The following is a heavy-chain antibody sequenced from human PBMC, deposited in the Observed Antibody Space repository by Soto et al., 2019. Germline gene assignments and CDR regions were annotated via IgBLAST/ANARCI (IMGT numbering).Heavy chain of an antibody. CDR3: VKGYWKGDV. V-gene: IGHV3-23*01. D-gene: IGHD1-1*01. J-gene: IGHJ6*02. CDR2: ISGSGGSI. Sequence: EVQLLESGGGLVQPGGSLRLSCAASGFTFSTYAMNWVRQAPGNGLEWVSAISGSGGSIHYADSVKGRFTISRDNSKNTLYLQMNSLGDEDTAVYHCVKGYWKGDVWGQGTTVNVSS. CDR1: GFTFSTYA.